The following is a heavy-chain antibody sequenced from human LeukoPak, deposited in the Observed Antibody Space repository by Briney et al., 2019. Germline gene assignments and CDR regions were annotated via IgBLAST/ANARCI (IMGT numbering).Heavy chain of an antibody. Sequence: GRSLKLACAASGFALRTYSMHWVRQAPGKGREWLAVITYDGKVQDYTDSVKGQFTVSRDNSKKTLYLQMISLRLEDTAFYHCAREERVGATYYLDAWGRGNLVTVSS. J-gene: IGHJ4*02. D-gene: IGHD1-26*01. CDR1: GFALRTYS. V-gene: IGHV3-30*04. CDR3: AREERVGATYYLDA. CDR2: ITYDGKVQ.